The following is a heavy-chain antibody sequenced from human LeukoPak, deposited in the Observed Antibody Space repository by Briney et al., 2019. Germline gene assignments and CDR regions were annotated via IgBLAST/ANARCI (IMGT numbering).Heavy chain of an antibody. V-gene: IGHV3-30*02. CDR1: GFTFSSYG. D-gene: IGHD1-26*01. Sequence: QPGGSLRLSCAASGFTFSSYGMHWVRQAPGKGLEWVAFIRYDGSNKYYADSVKGRFTISRDNSKNTVYLQMNSLRVDDTAVYYCAKDRQRGNYFRNYYYYMDVWGKGTTVTVSS. CDR2: IRYDGSNK. J-gene: IGHJ6*03. CDR3: AKDRQRGNYFRNYYYYMDV.